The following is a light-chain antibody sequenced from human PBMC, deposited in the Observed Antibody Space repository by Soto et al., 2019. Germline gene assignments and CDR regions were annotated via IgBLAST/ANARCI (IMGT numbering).Light chain of an antibody. Sequence: DIQMTQSPSTLSASVGDRVTITCRASQSISSWLAWYQQKPGKAPKLLIYDASSLQSGVHSRFSGSRSGPDFTLTIRSLQPEDFATYYCQQSYSSPPTFGQGTKVDIK. CDR3: QQSYSSPPT. V-gene: IGKV1-39*01. CDR2: DAS. J-gene: IGKJ1*01. CDR1: QSISSW.